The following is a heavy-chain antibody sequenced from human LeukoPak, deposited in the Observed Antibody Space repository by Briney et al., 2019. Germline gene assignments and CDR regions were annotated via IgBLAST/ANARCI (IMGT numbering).Heavy chain of an antibody. D-gene: IGHD3-10*01. CDR1: GGSISSYY. J-gene: IGHJ5*02. CDR2: IYYSGST. V-gene: IGHV4-30-4*01. Sequence: SETLSLTCTVSGGSISSYYWSWIRQPPGKGLEWIGYIYYSGSTYYNPSLKSRVTISVDTSKNQFSLKLSSVTAADTAVYYCARGRGLDYYGSGSYYEFWFDPWGQGTLVTVSS. CDR3: ARGRGLDYYGSGSYYEFWFDP.